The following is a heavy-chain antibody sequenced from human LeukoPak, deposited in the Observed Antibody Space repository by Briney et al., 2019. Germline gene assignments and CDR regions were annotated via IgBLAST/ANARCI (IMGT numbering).Heavy chain of an antibody. CDR2: IKSKTDGGTT. Sequence: GGSLRLSCAASGFTFSNAWMSWVRQAPGKGLEWVGRIKSKTDGGTTDYAAPVKGRFTISRDDSKNTLYLQMNSLKTEDTAVYYCTPRASYCSGGSCYSEWFDPWGQETLVTVSS. CDR1: GFTFSNAW. J-gene: IGHJ5*02. D-gene: IGHD2-15*01. V-gene: IGHV3-15*01. CDR3: TPRASYCSGGSCYSEWFDP.